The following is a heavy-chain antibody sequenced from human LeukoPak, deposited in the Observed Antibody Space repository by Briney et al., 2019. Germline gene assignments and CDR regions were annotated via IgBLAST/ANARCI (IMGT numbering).Heavy chain of an antibody. D-gene: IGHD1-26*01. CDR1: GGSFSGYY. CDR2: IYYSGST. J-gene: IGHJ3*02. Sequence: KSSETLSLTFAVYGGSFSGYYWSWIRQPPGKGLEWIGYIYYSGSTNYNPSLKSRVTISVDTSKNQFSLKLSSVTAADTAVYYCARDSRRELLHAFDIWGQGTMVTVSS. CDR3: ARDSRRELLHAFDI. V-gene: IGHV4-59*01.